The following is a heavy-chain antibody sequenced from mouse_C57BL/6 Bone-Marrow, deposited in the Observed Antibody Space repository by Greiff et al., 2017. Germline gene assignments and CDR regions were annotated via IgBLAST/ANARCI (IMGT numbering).Heavy chain of an antibody. CDR2: IDPSDSYT. D-gene: IGHD2-4*01. Sequence: QVQLQQPGAELVMPGASVKLSCKASGYTFTSYWMHWVKQRPGQGLEWIGEIDPSDSYTNYNQKFKGESTFTVDKSSSTAYMQLSSLTSEDSAVYYCARDGAGLPSWYFDVWGTGTTVTVSS. V-gene: IGHV1-69*01. J-gene: IGHJ1*03. CDR1: GYTFTSYW. CDR3: ARDGAGLPSWYFDV.